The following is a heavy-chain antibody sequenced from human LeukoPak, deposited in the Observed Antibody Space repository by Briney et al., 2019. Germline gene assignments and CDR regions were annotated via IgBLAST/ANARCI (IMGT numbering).Heavy chain of an antibody. Sequence: ASVKVSCKASGYTFTSYGISWVRQAPGQGLEWMGWISAYNGNTNYAQKLQGRVTMTTDTSTSTAYMELRSLRSDDTAVYYCARDAYCTNGVCYLRYWGQGTLVTVPS. CDR2: ISAYNGNT. V-gene: IGHV1-18*01. J-gene: IGHJ4*02. CDR3: ARDAYCTNGVCYLRY. CDR1: GYTFTSYG. D-gene: IGHD2-8*01.